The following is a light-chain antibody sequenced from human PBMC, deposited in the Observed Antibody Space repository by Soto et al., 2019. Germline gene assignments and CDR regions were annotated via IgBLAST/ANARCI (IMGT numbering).Light chain of an antibody. CDR3: TAWADSLNGVV. CDR2: GNN. Sequence: QSVLTQPPSASGTPGQRVTISCSGSSSNIGSNTVNWYQQLPGTAPKLLIYGNNQRPSGVPDRFSGSKSGTSASLAISGLQSEDEADYYCTAWADSLNGVVFGGGTKLTVL. V-gene: IGLV1-44*01. J-gene: IGLJ2*01. CDR1: SSNIGSNT.